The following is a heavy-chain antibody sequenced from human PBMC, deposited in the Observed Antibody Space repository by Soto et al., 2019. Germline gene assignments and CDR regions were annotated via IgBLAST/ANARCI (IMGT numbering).Heavy chain of an antibody. CDR1: GGSISSYY. CDR3: AGETSGSYYLGYYYYGMDV. D-gene: IGHD1-26*01. J-gene: IGHJ6*02. V-gene: IGHV4-59*01. Sequence: PSETLSLTCTVSGGSISSYYWSWIRQPPGKGLEWIGYIYYSGSTNYNPSLKSRVTISVGTSKNQFSLKLSSVTAADTAVYYCAGETSGSYYLGYYYYGMDVWGQGTTVTVSS. CDR2: IYYSGST.